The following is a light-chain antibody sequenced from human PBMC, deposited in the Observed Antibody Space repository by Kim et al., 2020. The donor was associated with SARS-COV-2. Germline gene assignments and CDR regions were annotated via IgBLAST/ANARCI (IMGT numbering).Light chain of an antibody. CDR2: GAS. CDR3: QQYSHWPLT. J-gene: IGKJ4*01. V-gene: IGKV3-15*01. Sequence: EIVMTQPPATLSVSPGERATLSCRASQSVSSNLAWYQQKPGQAPRLLIYGASTRATGIPGRFSGSGSGTEFTLTISSLRSEDFAVYYCQQYSHWPLTFGGGTKVDIK. CDR1: QSVSSN.